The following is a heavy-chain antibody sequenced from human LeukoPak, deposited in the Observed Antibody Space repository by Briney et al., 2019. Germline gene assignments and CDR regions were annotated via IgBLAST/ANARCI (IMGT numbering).Heavy chain of an antibody. CDR2: IYSSGTT. Sequence: KSSETLSLTCTISGGSISTYSWAWIRQTAGKGLEWIGRIYSSGTTNYNPSLKSRVSMSPDTSKNQFSLKVNSVTAADTAVYYCARGAVSDYYYYMDVWGKGTTVTVSS. J-gene: IGHJ6*03. CDR1: GGSISTYS. CDR3: ARGAVSDYYYYMDV. D-gene: IGHD3-16*01. V-gene: IGHV4-4*07.